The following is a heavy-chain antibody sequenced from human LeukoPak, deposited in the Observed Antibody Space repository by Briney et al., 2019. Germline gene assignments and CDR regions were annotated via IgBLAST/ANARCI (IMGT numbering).Heavy chain of an antibody. V-gene: IGHV3-7*03. J-gene: IGHJ6*02. CDR2: INGDGSDR. CDR3: AIAYGLDV. CDR1: GFTFTNFW. Sequence: PGGSLRLSCAASGFTFTNFWVSWVRQAPGKGLEWVANINGDGSDRFYMDSLKGRFPISRDNAKNSLYLQMNSLRVEDTATYYCAIAYGLDVWGQGTTVTVSS.